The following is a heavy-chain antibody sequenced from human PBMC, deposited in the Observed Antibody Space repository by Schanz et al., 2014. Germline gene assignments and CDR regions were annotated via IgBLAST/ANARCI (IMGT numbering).Heavy chain of an antibody. CDR2: LYINAGST. D-gene: IGHD2-21*01. CDR3: ARDEGRDGYNLAFDV. CDR1: GFSVSTNY. Sequence: EVQLVESGGGLIQPGGSLRLSCAVSGFSVSTNYMSWARQAPGKGLELLSSLYINAGSTRYADSVKGRFFISRDSSKNTLFLQMNSLRAADTAIYFCARDEGRDGYNLAFDVWGQGTLVTVSS. V-gene: IGHV3-53*01. J-gene: IGHJ3*01.